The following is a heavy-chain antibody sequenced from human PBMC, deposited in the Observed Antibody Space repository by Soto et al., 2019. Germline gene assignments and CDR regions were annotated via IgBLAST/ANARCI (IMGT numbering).Heavy chain of an antibody. V-gene: IGHV1-18*01. Sequence: VSVKVSCKTSGYAFSGYRLSWVRQGPGQGLEWMGWISAYNGNTNYAQKLQGRVTMTTDTSTSTAYMELRSLRSDDTAVYYCAMMCMVIAAAGTGNYYYGMDVWGQGTTVTVSS. CDR3: AMMCMVIAAAGTGNYYYGMDV. J-gene: IGHJ6*02. D-gene: IGHD6-13*01. CDR2: ISAYNGNT. CDR1: GYAFSGYR.